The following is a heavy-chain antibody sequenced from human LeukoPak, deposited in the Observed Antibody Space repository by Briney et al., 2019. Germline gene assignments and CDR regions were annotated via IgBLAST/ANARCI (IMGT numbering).Heavy chain of an antibody. CDR1: DDSISSILYY. CDR3: ARHSTRVGWSGPFDY. J-gene: IGHJ4*02. D-gene: IGHD3-3*01. Sequence: PSETLSLTCTVSDDSISSILYYWAWIRQSPGKGLEWIGSIYHSGSTYYNPSLKSRVTISVDTFKNQFSLKLHSVTAADTALYYCARHSTRVGWSGPFDYWGQGSLVTVSS. CDR2: IYHSGST. V-gene: IGHV4-39*01.